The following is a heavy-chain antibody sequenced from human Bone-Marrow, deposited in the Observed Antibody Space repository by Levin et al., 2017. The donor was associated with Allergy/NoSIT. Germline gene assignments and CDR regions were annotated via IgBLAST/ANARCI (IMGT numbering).Heavy chain of an antibody. Sequence: SETLSLTCTVSGGSISSGGYYWSWIRQHPGKGLEWIGYITYSGSTYYNPSLNSRITISVDTSKNQVSLKLSSVTAADTAVYYCARGNASHKTGYWGQGTLVTVSS. J-gene: IGHJ4*02. CDR1: GGSISSGGYY. V-gene: IGHV4-31*03. D-gene: IGHD1-1*01. CDR2: ITYSGST. CDR3: ARGNASHKTGY.